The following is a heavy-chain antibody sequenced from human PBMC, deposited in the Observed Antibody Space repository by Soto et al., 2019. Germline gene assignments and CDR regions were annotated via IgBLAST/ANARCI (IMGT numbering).Heavy chain of an antibody. CDR3: ARSSGGSSWYPPDY. CDR1: GFSFSTYG. CDR2: VANDGSNQ. Sequence: QVQLVESGGGVVQPGRSLRLSCAASGFSFSTYGMHWVRQAPGKGLEWVAIVANDGSNQYYAESVKGRFTISRDNSKTTVFLEMDSLRPEDTAVYYCARSSGGSSWYPPDYWGQGTLVTVSS. D-gene: IGHD6-13*01. V-gene: IGHV3-30*03. J-gene: IGHJ4*02.